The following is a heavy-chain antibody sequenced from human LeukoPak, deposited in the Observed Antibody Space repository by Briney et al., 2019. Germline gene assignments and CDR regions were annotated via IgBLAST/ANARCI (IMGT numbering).Heavy chain of an antibody. CDR2: IYPDDSET. CDR3: ARQAYGSRFDAFDI. V-gene: IGHV5-51*01. CDR1: GYKFTTDY. D-gene: IGHD3-22*01. Sequence: GESLKISCEASGYKFTTDYIGWVRQMPGKGLEWMGIIYPDDSETNYSPSFKGQVTMSVDKSITTAFLQWSSLKASDTAMYYCARQAYGSRFDAFDIWGQGTMVTVSS. J-gene: IGHJ3*02.